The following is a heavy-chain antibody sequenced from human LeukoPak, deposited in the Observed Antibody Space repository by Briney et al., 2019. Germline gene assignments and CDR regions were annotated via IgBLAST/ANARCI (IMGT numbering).Heavy chain of an antibody. Sequence: GGSLRLSCTASGFPFSTFAMNWVRQAPGKGLEWVSAISGSGISTHYVDSVKGRFTISRDNSKNTLYLQMNSLRAEDTAVYYSAKDEQPGGGRGRGTLVTVSS. J-gene: IGHJ2*01. CDR2: ISGSGIST. CDR1: GFPFSTFA. CDR3: AKDEQPGGG. V-gene: IGHV3-23*01. D-gene: IGHD1/OR15-1a*01.